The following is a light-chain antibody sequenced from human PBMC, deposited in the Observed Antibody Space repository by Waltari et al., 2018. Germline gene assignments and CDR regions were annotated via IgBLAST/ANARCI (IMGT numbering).Light chain of an antibody. V-gene: IGKV4-1*01. CDR1: KSLVHSSNNKNY. J-gene: IGKJ1*01. CDR3: QQYYSPPWT. Sequence: DLVMTQSPDSLAVSLGERATINCKSSKSLVHSSNNKNYLAWYQQKPGQPPELPFYCASTRESGVPDRFSGSGSGTDFTLTISSLQAEDVAVFYCQQYYSPPWTFGQGTKVEIK. CDR2: CAS.